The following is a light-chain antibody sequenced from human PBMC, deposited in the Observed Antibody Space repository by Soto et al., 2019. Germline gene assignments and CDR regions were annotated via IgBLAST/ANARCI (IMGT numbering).Light chain of an antibody. Sequence: SALTQPRSVSGSPGQSVTISCTGTSSDVGTYDFVSWYQQHPGKAPRLMIFDVSERPSGVPDRFSGSKSGNTASLTISGLQAEDEADYYCCLYAVTFYVFGTGTKV. V-gene: IGLV2-11*01. CDR3: CLYAVTFYV. J-gene: IGLJ1*01. CDR1: SSDVGTYDF. CDR2: DVS.